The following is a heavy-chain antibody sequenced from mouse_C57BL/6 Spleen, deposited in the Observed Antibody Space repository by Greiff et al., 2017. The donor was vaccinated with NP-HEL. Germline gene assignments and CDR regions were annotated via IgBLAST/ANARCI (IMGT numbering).Heavy chain of an antibody. J-gene: IGHJ2*01. CDR3: ARGYYGSEGDY. Sequence: EVHLVESGGGLVKPGGSLKLSCAASGFTFSSYAMSWVRQTPEKRLERVATISDGGSYTYYPDNVKGRFTISRDNAKNNLYLQMSHLKSEDTAMYYCARGYYGSEGDYWGQGTTLTVSS. CDR1: GFTFSSYA. D-gene: IGHD1-1*01. V-gene: IGHV5-4*01. CDR2: ISDGGSYT.